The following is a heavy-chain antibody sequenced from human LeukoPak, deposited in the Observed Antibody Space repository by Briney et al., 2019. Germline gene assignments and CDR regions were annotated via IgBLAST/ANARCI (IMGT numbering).Heavy chain of an antibody. J-gene: IGHJ4*02. CDR1: GGSISSYY. V-gene: IGHV4-59*01. CDR2: IYYSGST. Sequence: SETLSLTCTVSGGSISSYYWSWIRQPPGKGLEWIGYIYYSGSTNYNPSLKSRVTISVDTSKNQFSLKLSSVTAADTAVYYRARVGYYYDSSGYYPFDYWGQGTLVTVSS. CDR3: ARVGYYYDSSGYYPFDY. D-gene: IGHD3-22*01.